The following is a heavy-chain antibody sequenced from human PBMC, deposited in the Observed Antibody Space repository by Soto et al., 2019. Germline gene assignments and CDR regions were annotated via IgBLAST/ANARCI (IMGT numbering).Heavy chain of an antibody. CDR2: ISDNGDRT. CDR1: GFTFSTYA. J-gene: IGHJ4*02. V-gene: IGHV3-23*01. D-gene: IGHD3-10*01. CDR3: AKVHGSGTYYNFPDY. Sequence: PGGSLRLSCAASGFTFSTYAMSWVRQAPGKGLEWVSTISDNGDRTYYAASVKGRFTISRDNSKNTLYLLMNSLSAEDTALYYCAKVHGSGTYYNFPDYWGQGTLVNVSS.